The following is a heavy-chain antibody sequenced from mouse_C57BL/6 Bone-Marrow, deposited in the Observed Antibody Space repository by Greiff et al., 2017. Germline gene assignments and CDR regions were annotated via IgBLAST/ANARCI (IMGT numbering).Heavy chain of an antibody. CDR3: ASNWDVGFAY. J-gene: IGHJ3*01. Sequence: EVMLVESGGGLVQPGGSLKLSCAASGIAFSRYWMSWVRRAPGKGLEWIGEINPDSSTINYAPSLKDKVIISRDNAKNTLYLQMSKVRSEDTALYYCASNWDVGFAYWGQGTLVTVSA. CDR1: GIAFSRYW. V-gene: IGHV4-1*01. D-gene: IGHD4-1*01. CDR2: INPDSSTI.